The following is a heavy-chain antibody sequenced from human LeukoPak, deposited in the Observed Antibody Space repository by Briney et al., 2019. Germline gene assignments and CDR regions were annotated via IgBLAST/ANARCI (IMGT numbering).Heavy chain of an antibody. J-gene: IGHJ4*02. Sequence: GASVKVSCKASGYSFTSYDINWVRQATGQGLEWIGWMNPNSGDADYTQKFKGRVTFTRDTSTRTAYMEVNSLGSEEPAVYYCARSNFGGNVHFDYWGQGTLVTVSS. CDR1: GYSFTSYD. CDR2: MNPNSGDA. CDR3: ARSNFGGNVHFDY. D-gene: IGHD4-23*01. V-gene: IGHV1-8*02.